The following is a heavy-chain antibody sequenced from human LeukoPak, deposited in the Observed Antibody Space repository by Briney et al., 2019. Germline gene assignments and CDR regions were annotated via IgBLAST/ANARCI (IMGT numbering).Heavy chain of an antibody. CDR3: ARVTTSGSYKFDY. V-gene: IGHV3-11*01. D-gene: IGHD3-10*01. J-gene: IGHJ4*02. Sequence: GGSLRLSCAASGFTFSDYYMSWIRQAPGKGLEWVSYISSSGSTIYYADSVKGRFTISRDNAKNSLYLQMNSLRAEDTAVYYCARVTTSGSYKFDYWGQGTLVTVSS. CDR1: GFTFSDYY. CDR2: ISSSGSTI.